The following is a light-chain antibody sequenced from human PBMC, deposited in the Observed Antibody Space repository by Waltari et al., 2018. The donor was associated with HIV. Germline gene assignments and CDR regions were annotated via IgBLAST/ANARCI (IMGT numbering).Light chain of an antibody. CDR3: CAYAGPTGLSEV. V-gene: IGLV2-23*02. CDR2: DVG. Sequence: QSALTQPASVSGSPGQSIPISCTGPSRYIGAYNYVSWYQQHPGKAPKLIIYDVGTRPSGVSDRFSGSKSGNTASLTISGLQSEDEADYHCCAYAGPTGLSEVFGGGTKLTVL. CDR1: SRYIGAYNY. J-gene: IGLJ2*01.